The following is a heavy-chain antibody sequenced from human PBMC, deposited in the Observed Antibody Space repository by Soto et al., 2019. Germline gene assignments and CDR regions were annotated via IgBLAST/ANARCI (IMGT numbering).Heavy chain of an antibody. J-gene: IGHJ4*02. Sequence: GGSLRLSCAASGFTFSSYSMNWVRQAPGKGLEWVSSISSSSSYIYYADSVKGRFTISRDNAKNSLYLQMDSLESEDTAVYYWFTFCNRWDFFENWGQGTPVTVS. CDR3: FTFCNRWDFFEN. CDR2: ISSSSSYI. D-gene: IGHD1-26*01. CDR1: GFTFSSYS. V-gene: IGHV3-21*03.